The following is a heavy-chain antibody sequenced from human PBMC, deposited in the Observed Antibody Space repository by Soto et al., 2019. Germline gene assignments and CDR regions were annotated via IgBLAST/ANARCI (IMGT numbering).Heavy chain of an antibody. D-gene: IGHD3-10*01. J-gene: IGHJ5*02. CDR1: GGSFSGYY. CDR2: INHSGST. V-gene: IGHV4-34*01. Sequence: SETLSLTCAVYGGSFSGYYWNWISQPPGKGLEWIGEINHSGSTNYNPSLKSRVTISIDTSKNQFSLKLSSVTAADTAVYYCARGLFRGNCFDPCGQGTLGTVSS. CDR3: ARGLFRGNCFDP.